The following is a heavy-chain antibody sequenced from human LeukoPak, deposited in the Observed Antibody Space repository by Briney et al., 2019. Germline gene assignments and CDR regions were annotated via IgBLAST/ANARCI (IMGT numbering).Heavy chain of an antibody. CDR1: GYTFTSYY. V-gene: IGHV1-46*01. J-gene: IGHJ4*02. CDR3: AREGKATTAPLY. CDR2: INPSGGST. D-gene: IGHD4-17*01. Sequence: ASVKVPYKASGYTFTSYYMHWVRQAPGQGLEWMGIINPSGGSTSYAQKFQGRVTMTRDTSTSTVYMELSSLRSEDTAVYYCAREGKATTAPLYWGQGTLVTVSS.